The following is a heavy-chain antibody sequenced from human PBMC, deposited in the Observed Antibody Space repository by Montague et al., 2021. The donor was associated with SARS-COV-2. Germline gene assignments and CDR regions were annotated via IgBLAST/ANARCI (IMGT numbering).Heavy chain of an antibody. CDR2: IYYSGST. V-gene: IGHV4-31*03. J-gene: IGHJ4*02. Sequence: TLSLTCTVSGGSISSGGYYWSWIRQHPRKGLEWIGYIYYSGSTYYNPSLKSRVTISVDTSKNQFSLKLSSVTAADTAVYYCARAGITIFGVVTHYDYWGQGTLVTVSS. D-gene: IGHD3-3*01. CDR1: GGSISSGGYY. CDR3: ARAGITIFGVVTHYDY.